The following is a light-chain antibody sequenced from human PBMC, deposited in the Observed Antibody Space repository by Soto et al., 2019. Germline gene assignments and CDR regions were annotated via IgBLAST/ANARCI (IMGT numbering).Light chain of an antibody. Sequence: NFLLTQLHCVSESPGKTVTISCTRTSGSIASNYVQWYQQRPGSAPTIVIYEDNQRPSGVPDLFSGSIDSSSNSASLTISGLKTEDEADYYCQSFDTAVVFGGGTKLTVL. CDR2: EDN. V-gene: IGLV6-57*03. CDR3: QSFDTAVV. CDR1: SGSIASNY. J-gene: IGLJ3*02.